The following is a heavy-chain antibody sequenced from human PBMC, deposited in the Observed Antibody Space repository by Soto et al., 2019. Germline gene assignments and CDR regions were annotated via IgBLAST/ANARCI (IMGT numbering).Heavy chain of an antibody. Sequence: GGSLRLSCAASGFTFSSYAMSWVRQAPGKGLEWVSAISGSGGSTYYADSVKGRFTISRDNSKNTLYLQMNSLRAEDTAVYYGAKDLYYYDSSGYYCDYWGQGTLVTVSS. V-gene: IGHV3-23*01. D-gene: IGHD3-22*01. CDR2: ISGSGGST. CDR3: AKDLYYYDSSGYYCDY. CDR1: GFTFSSYA. J-gene: IGHJ4*02.